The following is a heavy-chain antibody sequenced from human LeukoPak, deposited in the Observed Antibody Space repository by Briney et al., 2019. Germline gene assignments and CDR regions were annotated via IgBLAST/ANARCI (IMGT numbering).Heavy chain of an antibody. CDR1: GYTLTSYA. V-gene: IGHV1-69*04. CDR3: ARTDGYYEGSGYNS. CDR2: IIPILGIA. Sequence: GASVKVSCKASGYTLTSYAISWVRQAPGQGLEWMGRIIPILGIANYAQKFQGRVTITADKSTSTAYMELSSLRSEDTAVYYCARTDGYYEGSGYNSWGRGPWVTVPS. D-gene: IGHD3-22*01. J-gene: IGHJ4*02.